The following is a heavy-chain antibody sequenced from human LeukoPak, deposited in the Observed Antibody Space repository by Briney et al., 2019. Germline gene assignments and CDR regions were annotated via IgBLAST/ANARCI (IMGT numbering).Heavy chain of an antibody. V-gene: IGHV4-39*07. CDR3: ARDTIEYYDFWSGYYYYYMDV. CDR1: GGSISSSSYY. D-gene: IGHD3-3*01. Sequence: SETLSLTCTVSGGSISSSSYYWGWIRQPPGKGLEWIVSIYYSGSTYYNPSLKSRVTISVDTSKNQFSLKLSSVTAADTAVYYCARDTIEYYDFWSGYYYYYMDVWGKGTTVTVSS. J-gene: IGHJ6*03. CDR2: IYYSGST.